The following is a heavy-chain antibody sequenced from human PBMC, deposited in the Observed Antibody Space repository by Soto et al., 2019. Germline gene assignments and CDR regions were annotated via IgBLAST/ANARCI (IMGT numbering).Heavy chain of an antibody. J-gene: IGHJ6*02. CDR1: GGTFSSYA. CDR3: ARGSRVLVVPAALYYYGMDV. Sequence: GASVKVSGTASGGTFSSYAISCVRQAPGQGLEWMGGIIPIFGTANYAQKFQGRVTMTTDTSTSTAYMELRSLRSDDTAVYYCARGSRVLVVPAALYYYGMDVWGQGTTVTVSS. V-gene: IGHV1-69*05. D-gene: IGHD2-2*01. CDR2: IIPIFGTA.